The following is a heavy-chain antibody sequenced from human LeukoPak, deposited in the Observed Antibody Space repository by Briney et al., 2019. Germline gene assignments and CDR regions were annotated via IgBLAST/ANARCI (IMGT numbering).Heavy chain of an antibody. CDR3: ARDPNPSPYDSDAFDI. V-gene: IGHV1-46*01. CDR2: INPSGGST. J-gene: IGHJ3*02. CDR1: VYTFTSYY. Sequence: ASVKVSCKASVYTFTSYYMHWVRQAPVQGLEWMGIINPSGGSTSYAQKFQGRVTMTRDTSTSTVYMELSSLRSEDTAVYYCARDPNPSPYDSDAFDIWGQGTMVTVSS. D-gene: IGHD3-22*01.